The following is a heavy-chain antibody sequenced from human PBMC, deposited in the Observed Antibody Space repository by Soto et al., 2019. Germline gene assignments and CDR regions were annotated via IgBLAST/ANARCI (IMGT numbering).Heavy chain of an antibody. V-gene: IGHV3-30*18. CDR2: ISYDGSNK. J-gene: IGHJ4*02. CDR3: AKDLGALRRGYLDY. CDR1: GFTFSSYG. Sequence: PGGSVRLSCAASGFTFSSYGMHWVRQAPGKGLEWVAFISYDGSNKWYADSVKGRFTISRDNSKNTLYLQMNSLRPEDTAVYYCAKDLGALRRGYLDYWGQGTLVTVSS. D-gene: IGHD3-16*01.